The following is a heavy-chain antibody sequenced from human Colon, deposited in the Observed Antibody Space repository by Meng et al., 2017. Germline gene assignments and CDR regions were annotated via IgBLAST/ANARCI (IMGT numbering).Heavy chain of an antibody. J-gene: IGHJ4*02. Sequence: VWWVRLGGEVKKPGASWNVSCKASGYTFTGYYMHWVRQAPGQGLEWMGRINPNSGVTNHAQKFQGRVTMTRDTSISTAYMELSRVRFDDTAVYYCAREREGEHDYGDRFFDYWGQGTLVTVSS. CDR2: INPNSGVT. V-gene: IGHV1-2*06. CDR3: AREREGEHDYGDRFFDY. D-gene: IGHD4-17*01. CDR1: GYTFTGYY.